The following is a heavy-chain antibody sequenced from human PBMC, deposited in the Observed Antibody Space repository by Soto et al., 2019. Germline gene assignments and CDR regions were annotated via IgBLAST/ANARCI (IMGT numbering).Heavy chain of an antibody. V-gene: IGHV7-4-1*01. Sequence: QVQLVQSGSELKRPGASVKVSCRTSGYTFIDYAINWVRQAPGQGLEWMGWINTNTGNPTYAHGFTGRFVFSLDTYGRPGYLQMSSLEAEDAASYYCARKSGSSSENWYFDYWGQGPLVTVSS. CDR2: INTNTGNP. CDR3: ARKSGSSSENWYFDY. D-gene: IGHD6-6*01. J-gene: IGHJ4*02. CDR1: GYTFIDYA.